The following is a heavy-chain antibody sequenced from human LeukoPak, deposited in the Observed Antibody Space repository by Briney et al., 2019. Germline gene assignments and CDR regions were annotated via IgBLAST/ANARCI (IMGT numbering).Heavy chain of an antibody. D-gene: IGHD2-15*01. J-gene: IGHJ4*02. CDR3: AKGEVVVVVAAIAY. CDR1: GFTFSSYA. CDR2: ISGSGGST. Sequence: GGSLRLSCAASGFTFSSYAMSWVRQAPGKGLEWVSAISGSGGSTYYADSVKGRFTISRDNSKNTLYLQMNSLRAEDTAVYYCAKGEVVVVVAAIAYWGQGTLVTVSS. V-gene: IGHV3-23*01.